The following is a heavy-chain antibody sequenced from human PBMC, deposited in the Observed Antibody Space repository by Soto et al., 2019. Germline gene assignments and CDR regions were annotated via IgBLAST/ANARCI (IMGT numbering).Heavy chain of an antibody. CDR3: ARERRGSSDY. J-gene: IGHJ4*02. D-gene: IGHD3-16*01. CDR1: GYTFTSYD. Sequence: QVQLVQSWAEVKKPGASVKVSCKASGYTFTSYDINWVRQATGQGLEWMGWMNPNSGNAGYAQKFQGRVTITRNTSISTASMEMSSLRSEATAVYYCARERRGSSDYWGQGTLVTVSS. V-gene: IGHV1-8*01. CDR2: MNPNSGNA.